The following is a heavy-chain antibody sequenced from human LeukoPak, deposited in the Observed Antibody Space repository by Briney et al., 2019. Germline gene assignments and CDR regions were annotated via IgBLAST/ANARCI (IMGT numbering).Heavy chain of an antibody. D-gene: IGHD5-12*01. V-gene: IGHV1-2*04. CDR2: INPNSGGT. Sequence: ASVKVSCKASGYTFTGYYMHWVRQAPGQGLEWMGWINPNSGGTNYAQKFQGWVTMTRDTSISTAYMELSRLRSDDTAVYYCAREVATMNYYYYGMDVWGQGTTVTVSS. CDR1: GYTFTGYY. CDR3: AREVATMNYYYYGMDV. J-gene: IGHJ6*02.